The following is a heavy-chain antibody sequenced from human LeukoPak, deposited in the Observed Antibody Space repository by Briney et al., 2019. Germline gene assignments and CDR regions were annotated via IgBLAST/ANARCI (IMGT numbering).Heavy chain of an antibody. CDR1: GFTFDDYA. V-gene: IGHV3-43*02. Sequence: GGSLRLSCAASGFTFDDYAMHLVRQAPGKGLEWVSLISGDGGSTYYADSVKGRFTISRDNSKNSLYLQMNSLRTEDTALYYCAKDPLAVAGQGAFDIWGQGTMVTVSS. CDR2: ISGDGGST. CDR3: AKDPLAVAGQGAFDI. J-gene: IGHJ3*02. D-gene: IGHD6-19*01.